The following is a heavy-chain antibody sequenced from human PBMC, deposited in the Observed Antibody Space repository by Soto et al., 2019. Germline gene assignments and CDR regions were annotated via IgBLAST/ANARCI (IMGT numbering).Heavy chain of an antibody. Sequence: SETLSLTCSVSGGSISSYYWSWIRQPPGKGLEWIGYIFYSGRSGSTNYNPSLKSRVIISVDTSKNQFSLKLTSVTAVDTAVYYCAKTALGWFDPWGQGTLVTVSS. CDR1: GGSISSYY. CDR2: IFYSGRSGST. J-gene: IGHJ5*02. CDR3: AKTALGWFDP. V-gene: IGHV4-59*01. D-gene: IGHD2-21*02.